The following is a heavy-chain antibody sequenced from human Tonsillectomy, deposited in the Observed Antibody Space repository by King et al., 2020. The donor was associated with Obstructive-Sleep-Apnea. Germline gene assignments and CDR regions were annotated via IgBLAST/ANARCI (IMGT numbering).Heavy chain of an antibody. D-gene: IGHD5-12*01. CDR1: GVSISSSNYY. V-gene: IGHV4-39*07. CDR3: ARDRKVATLDY. CDR2: IYYRGST. J-gene: IGHJ4*02. Sequence: QLQESGPGLVKPSETLSLTCTVSGVSISSSNYYWGWIRQPPGKGLEWMGSIYYRGSTYYNPSLKSRVTISVDTSKNHFSLKLSSVTAADTAVYYCARDRKVATLDYWGRGTLVTVSS.